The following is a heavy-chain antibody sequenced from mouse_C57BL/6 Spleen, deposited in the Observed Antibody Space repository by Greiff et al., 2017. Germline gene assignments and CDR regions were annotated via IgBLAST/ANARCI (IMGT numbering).Heavy chain of an antibody. Sequence: QVHVKQPGAELVKPGASVKMSCKASGYTFTSYWITWVKQRPGQGLEWIGDIYPGSGSTNYNEKFKSKATLTVDTSSNTAYKQLSSLTSEDSAVYYCARYGYYAMDYWGQGTSVTVSS. V-gene: IGHV1-55*01. CDR2: IYPGSGST. CDR3: ARYGYYAMDY. CDR1: GYTFTSYW. J-gene: IGHJ4*01. D-gene: IGHD1-1*02.